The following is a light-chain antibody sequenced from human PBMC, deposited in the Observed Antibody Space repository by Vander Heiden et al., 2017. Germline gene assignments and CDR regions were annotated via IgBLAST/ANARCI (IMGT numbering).Light chain of an antibody. V-gene: IGKV3-20*01. J-gene: IGKJ5*01. CDR2: GAS. CDR3: QQYGSSPSIT. CDR1: QSVSSSY. Sequence: EIVFTQSPGTLSLSPGERATLTCRASQSVSSSYLGLYQQKRGQAPRLLIYGASSRATGIPDRFSGSWSGTDFTLTISRLEPEDFAVYYCQQYGSSPSITFGQGTRLEIK.